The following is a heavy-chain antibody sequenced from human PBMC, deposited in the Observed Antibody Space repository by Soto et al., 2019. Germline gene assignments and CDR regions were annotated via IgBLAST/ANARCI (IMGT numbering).Heavy chain of an antibody. J-gene: IGHJ4*02. Sequence: QITLKESGPTLVKPTQTLTLTCTFSGFSLSTSGVGVGWIRQPPGKALEWLALIYWDDDKRYSPSLKSRLTITKDTSKNQVVLTMTNMDPLDTATYYCAHSLIPNWGSRGAFDYWGQGTLVTVSS. CDR3: AHSLIPNWGSRGAFDY. CDR1: GFSLSTSGVG. V-gene: IGHV2-5*02. D-gene: IGHD7-27*01. CDR2: IYWDDDK.